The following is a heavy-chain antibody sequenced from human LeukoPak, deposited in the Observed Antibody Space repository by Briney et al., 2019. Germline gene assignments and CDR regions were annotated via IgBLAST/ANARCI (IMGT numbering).Heavy chain of an antibody. J-gene: IGHJ4*02. CDR1: GFTFSSYA. V-gene: IGHV3-23*01. Sequence: GGSLRLSCAASGFTFSSYAMSWVRQAPGKGLEWVSAISGSGGSTYYADSVKGRFTISRDNTKNSLYLQMNSLRAEDTAVYYCVRDLILVWTPGDDFDFWGQGTLVTVSS. CDR3: VRDLILVWTPGDDFDF. D-gene: IGHD3-16*01. CDR2: ISGSGGST.